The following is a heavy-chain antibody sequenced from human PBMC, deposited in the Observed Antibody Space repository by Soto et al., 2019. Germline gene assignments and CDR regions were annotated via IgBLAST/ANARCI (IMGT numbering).Heavy chain of an antibody. J-gene: IGHJ5*02. CDR3: ARGGGVPALGDP. Sequence: QVQLEESGPGLVKPSETLSLICSVSGVSMRNSYWTWIRQSAGKGLEWIGRISTSGNTNYNPSLNRRLTMSVDTSTNQVSLKLTSVTAADTAVYYCARGGGVPALGDPWGQGTLVTVSS. D-gene: IGHD3-16*01. V-gene: IGHV4-4*07. CDR2: ISTSGNT. CDR1: GVSMRNSY.